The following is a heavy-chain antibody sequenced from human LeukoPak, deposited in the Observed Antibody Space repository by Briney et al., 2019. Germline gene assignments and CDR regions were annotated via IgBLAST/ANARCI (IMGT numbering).Heavy chain of an antibody. CDR1: GFTFSSYA. Sequence: GSLRLSCAASGFTFSSYAMTWVRQAPGKGLEWVAVISYDGSNKYYADSVKGRFTISRDNSKNTLYLQMNSLRAEDTAVYYCAKDLYYDRYFDYWGQGTLVTVSS. CDR2: ISYDGSNK. D-gene: IGHD3-22*01. V-gene: IGHV3-30*18. J-gene: IGHJ4*02. CDR3: AKDLYYDRYFDY.